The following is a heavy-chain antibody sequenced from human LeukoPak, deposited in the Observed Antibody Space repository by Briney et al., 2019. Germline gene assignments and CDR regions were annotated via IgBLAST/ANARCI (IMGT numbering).Heavy chain of an antibody. CDR1: GFTFSSYS. J-gene: IGHJ3*02. Sequence: GESLRLSCAASGFTFSSYSMNWVRQAPGKGLEWVSSITPSSTYIYYADSVKGRFTISRDNSKNTLSLQMNSLRAEDTAVYYCAKGYYYGSGSYYPPDAFDIWGQGTMVTVSS. D-gene: IGHD3-10*01. CDR3: AKGYYYGSGSYYPPDAFDI. CDR2: ITPSSTYI. V-gene: IGHV3-21*04.